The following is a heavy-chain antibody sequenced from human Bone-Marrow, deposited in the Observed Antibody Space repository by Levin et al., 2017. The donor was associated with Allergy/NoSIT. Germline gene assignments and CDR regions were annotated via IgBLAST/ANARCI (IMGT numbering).Heavy chain of an antibody. Sequence: SETLSLTCTVSGGSVSSGTYYWSWIRQPPGKGLEWIGYIYYTGSTNYNPSLKSRVTISVDTSKNQFSLKLSSVTAADTAVYYCAREGGYSSGWDVDYWGQGTLVTVSS. CDR1: GGSVSSGTYY. J-gene: IGHJ4*02. CDR3: AREGGYSSGWDVDY. D-gene: IGHD6-19*01. CDR2: IYYTGST. V-gene: IGHV4-61*01.